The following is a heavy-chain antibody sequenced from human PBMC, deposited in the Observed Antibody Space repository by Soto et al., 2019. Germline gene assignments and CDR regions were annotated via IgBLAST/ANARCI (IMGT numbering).Heavy chain of an antibody. CDR2: INSDGSST. J-gene: IGHJ4*02. CDR3: VRTSLVVAAATREDY. V-gene: IGHV3-74*01. Sequence: EVQLVESGGGLVQPGGSLRLSCAASGFTFSSYWMHWVRQAPGKGLVWVSRINSDGSSTGYAASVKGRFTISRDNAKNTLYLQMNSRRAEDTAVYYCVRTSLVVAAATREDYWGQGTLVTVSS. D-gene: IGHD2-15*01. CDR1: GFTFSSYW.